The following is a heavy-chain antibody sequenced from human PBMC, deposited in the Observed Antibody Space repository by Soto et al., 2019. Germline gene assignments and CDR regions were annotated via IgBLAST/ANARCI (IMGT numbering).Heavy chain of an antibody. D-gene: IGHD3-9*01. CDR2: IYYSGST. CDR3: ARAYFDWLLSYWFDP. Sequence: SETLSLTCTVSGGSISSGDYYWSWIRQPPGKGLEWIGYIYYSGSTYYNPSLKSRVTISVDTSKNQLSLKLSSVIAADTAVYYCARAYFDWLLSYWFDPWGQGTLVTVSS. V-gene: IGHV4-30-4*01. J-gene: IGHJ5*02. CDR1: GGSISSGDYY.